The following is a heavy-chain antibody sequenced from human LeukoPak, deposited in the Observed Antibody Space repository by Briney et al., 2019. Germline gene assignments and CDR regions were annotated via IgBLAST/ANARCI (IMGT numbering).Heavy chain of an antibody. CDR3: VVGYQLLDAFDI. CDR1: GYTFTSFD. V-gene: IGHV1-8*01. J-gene: IGHJ3*02. D-gene: IGHD2-21*01. CDR2: MNPNSGNT. Sequence: ASVKVSCKASGYTFTSFDINWVRQTAGQGLEWMGWMNPNSGNTGYAQNFQGRVTMTRDTSVTTAYLDLRSLRSEDTAVYFCVVGYQLLDAFDIWGQGTLITVSS.